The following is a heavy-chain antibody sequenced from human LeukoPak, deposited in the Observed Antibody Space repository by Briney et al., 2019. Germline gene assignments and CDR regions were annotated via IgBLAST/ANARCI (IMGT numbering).Heavy chain of an antibody. Sequence: GGSLRLSCAASGFTFSSYSMNWVRQAPGKGLEWVSSISSSSSYIYHADSVKGRFTISRDNAKNSLYLQMNSLRAEDTAVYYCARDLIDFWSGYYYYFDYWGQGTLVTVSS. CDR1: GFTFSSYS. CDR2: ISSSSSYI. CDR3: ARDLIDFWSGYYYYFDY. V-gene: IGHV3-21*01. J-gene: IGHJ4*02. D-gene: IGHD3-3*01.